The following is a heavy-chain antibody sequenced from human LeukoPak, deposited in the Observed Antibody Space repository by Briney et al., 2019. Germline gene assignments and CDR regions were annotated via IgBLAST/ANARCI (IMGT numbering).Heavy chain of an antibody. CDR2: IYWNGGRT. Sequence: GGSLRLSCEAYGFTFDDHGMSWVRQAPGKGLEWVAGIYWNGGRTGYAESLKGRFTISRDNAKRYLFLQMDSLRAEDTALYYCARDLHINVVTPGSTGLDSWGQGTMVTVSS. V-gene: IGHV3-20*04. J-gene: IGHJ3*01. CDR3: ARDLHINVVTPGSTGLDS. D-gene: IGHD4-23*01. CDR1: GFTFDDHG.